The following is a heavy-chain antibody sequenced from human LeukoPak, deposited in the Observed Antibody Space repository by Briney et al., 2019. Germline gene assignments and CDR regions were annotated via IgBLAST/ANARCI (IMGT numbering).Heavy chain of an antibody. CDR3: ARRLHDSGSYSADY. CDR2: IKFDGSQK. J-gene: IGHJ4*02. D-gene: IGHD3-10*01. V-gene: IGHV3-30*02. Sequence: SGGSLRLSCAPSGFTFSSFDMHWVRQRPDKGLEWVAFIKFDGSQKYYADSVRGRFTVSRYNSRNMLYLQLDSLRDDDTAVYFCARRLHDSGSYSADYWGQGTLVTVP. CDR1: GFTFSSFD.